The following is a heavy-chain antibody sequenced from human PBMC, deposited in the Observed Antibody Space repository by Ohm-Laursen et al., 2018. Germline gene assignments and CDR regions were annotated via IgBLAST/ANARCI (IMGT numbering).Heavy chain of an antibody. CDR2: IRKKTNSYTT. D-gene: IGHD3-10*01. CDR3: ARYFGSETYIRFDF. Sequence: SLRLSCAASGFTFSDHYMDWVRQAPGKGLVWVGRIRKKTNSYTTEYAASVKGRFTISRDDSKNSLYLQMNSLRAEDTAVYYCARYFGSETYIRFDFWGQGTLVTVSS. V-gene: IGHV3-72*01. J-gene: IGHJ4*02. CDR1: GFTFSDHY.